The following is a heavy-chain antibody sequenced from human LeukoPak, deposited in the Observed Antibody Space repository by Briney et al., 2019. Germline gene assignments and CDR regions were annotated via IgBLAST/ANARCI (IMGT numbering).Heavy chain of an antibody. J-gene: IGHJ5*02. CDR1: GYTFTSYG. V-gene: IGHV1-18*01. CDR3: AREGTTGTTGPLYAWFDP. Sequence: ASVKVSCKASGYTFTSYGISWVRQAPGQGLEWMGWISAYNGNTNYAQKLQGRVTMTTDTSTSTAYMELRSLRSDDTAAYHCAREGTTGTTGPLYAWFDPWGQGTLVTVSS. CDR2: ISAYNGNT. D-gene: IGHD1-1*01.